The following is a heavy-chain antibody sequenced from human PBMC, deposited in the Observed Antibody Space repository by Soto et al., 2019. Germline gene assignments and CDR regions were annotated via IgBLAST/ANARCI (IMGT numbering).Heavy chain of an antibody. V-gene: IGHV3-48*03. J-gene: IGHJ4*02. CDR2: ISSSGGST. CDR1: GFTFSSYE. CDR3: AKEGATSRPSEADS. D-gene: IGHD1-26*01. Sequence: EVQLVESGGGLVQPGGSLRLSCAASGFTFSSYEMNWVRQAPGKGLEWVSYISSSGGSTYYADSVKGRFAISRDNSKNTLYLQMNSLRAEDTAVYYCAKEGATSRPSEADSWGQGTLVTVSS.